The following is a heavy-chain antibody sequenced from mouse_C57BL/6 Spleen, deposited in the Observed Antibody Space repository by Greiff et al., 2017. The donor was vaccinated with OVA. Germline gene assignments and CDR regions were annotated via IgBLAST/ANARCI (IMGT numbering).Heavy chain of an antibody. V-gene: IGHV1-15*01. D-gene: IGHD3-1*01. Sequence: QVQLQQSGAELVRPGASVTLSCKASGYTFTDYEMHWVKQTPVHGLEWIGAIDPETGGTAYNQKFTGKAILTADKSSSTAYMELRSLTSEDSAVYYCTRGYDYHAMDYWGQGTSVTVSS. CDR2: IDPETGGT. CDR3: TRGYDYHAMDY. CDR1: GYTFTDYE. J-gene: IGHJ4*01.